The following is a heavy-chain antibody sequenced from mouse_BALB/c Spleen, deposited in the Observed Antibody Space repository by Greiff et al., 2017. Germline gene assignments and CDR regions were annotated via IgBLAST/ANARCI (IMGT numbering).Heavy chain of an antibody. D-gene: IGHD2-1*01. J-gene: IGHJ3*01. V-gene: IGHV1-5*01. Sequence: EVQLQQSGTVLARPGASVKMSCKASGYTFTSYWMHWVKQRPGQGLEWIGAIYPGNSDTSYNQKFKGKAKLTAVTSTSTAYMELSSLTNEDSAVYYCTRGYGNYEAWFAYWGQGTLVTVSA. CDR1: GYTFTSYW. CDR2: IYPGNSDT. CDR3: TRGYGNYEAWFAY.